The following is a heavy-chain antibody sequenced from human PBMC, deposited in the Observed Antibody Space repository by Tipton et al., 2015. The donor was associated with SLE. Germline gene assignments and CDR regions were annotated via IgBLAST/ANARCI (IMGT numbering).Heavy chain of an antibody. CDR1: GFTFSDYA. CDR3: AGHSSSWYGVDY. J-gene: IGHJ4*02. Sequence: SLRLSCAASGFTFSDYAMNWVRQAPGKGLEWVSTISRSSRSIYYADSVKGRFTISRDNSKSTLYLQMNSLRAEDTAVYYCAGHSSSWYGVDYWGQGTLVTVSS. V-gene: IGHV3-23*01. CDR2: ISRSSRSI. D-gene: IGHD6-13*01.